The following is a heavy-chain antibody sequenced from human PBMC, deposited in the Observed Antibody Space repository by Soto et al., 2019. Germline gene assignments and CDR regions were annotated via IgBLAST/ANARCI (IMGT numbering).Heavy chain of an antibody. Sequence: EVQLLESGGGLVQPGVSLRLSCATSGFSLRSTAMSWVRRAPGKGLEWVSTLSASGATALFADFAKGRFTISRDTSKNTLFLDMRNLKVDDTATYYCAKTESGVAVDVYPRWFDSWGQGTLVTVSA. V-gene: IGHV3-23*01. CDR1: GFSLRSTA. J-gene: IGHJ5*02. CDR3: AKTESGVAVDVYPRWFDS. D-gene: IGHD2-15*01. CDR2: LSASGATA.